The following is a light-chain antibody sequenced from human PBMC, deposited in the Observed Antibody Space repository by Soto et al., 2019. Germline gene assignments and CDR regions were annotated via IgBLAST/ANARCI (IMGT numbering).Light chain of an antibody. V-gene: IGKV2D-29*01. Sequence: DIVMTQTPLSLSGTPGQPASISCKSSQSLLHSGGKTYLYWYLQKPGQPPQLLIFEVSKRFSGVPDRFSGSGSGTEFTLTISSLQSEDFAVYYCQQYGSSPRGTFGQGTRLEIK. CDR2: EVS. J-gene: IGKJ5*01. CDR3: QQYGSSPRGT. CDR1: QSLLHSGGKTY.